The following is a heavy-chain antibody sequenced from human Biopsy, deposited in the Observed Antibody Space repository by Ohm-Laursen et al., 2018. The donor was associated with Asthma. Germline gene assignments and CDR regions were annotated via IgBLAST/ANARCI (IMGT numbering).Heavy chain of an antibody. CDR3: ARMISYYDEMRDPFFDF. CDR2: INTNTGNP. Sequence: ASVKVSCKASGYTVTRYAINWVRQAPGQGLEWMGWINTNTGNPTYAQGFTGRFVFSLDTSVNTAHLQISSLKAEDTAVYFCARMISYYDEMRDPFFDFWGQGTLVTVSS. V-gene: IGHV7-4-1*02. D-gene: IGHD3-16*01. CDR1: GYTVTRYA. J-gene: IGHJ4*02.